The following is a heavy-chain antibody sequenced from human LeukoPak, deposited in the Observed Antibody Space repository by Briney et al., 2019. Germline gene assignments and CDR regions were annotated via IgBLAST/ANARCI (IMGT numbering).Heavy chain of an antibody. CDR3: ARVSESYHDY. J-gene: IGHJ4*02. D-gene: IGHD1-26*01. Sequence: GGSLRLSCAASGLTFSSYEMNWVRQAPGKGLEWVSYISSSDGTIYYADSVKGRFTFSSDNAKNSLYLQMNSLRADDTAVYYCARVSESYHDYWGQGTLVTVSS. CDR1: GLTFSSYE. CDR2: ISSSDGTI. V-gene: IGHV3-48*03.